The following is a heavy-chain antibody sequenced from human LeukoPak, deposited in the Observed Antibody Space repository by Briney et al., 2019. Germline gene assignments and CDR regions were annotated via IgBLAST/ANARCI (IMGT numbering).Heavy chain of an antibody. V-gene: IGHV1-69*01. J-gene: IGHJ1*01. CDR3: ARWEEYCSGGSCYSWYFQH. CDR1: GGTFSSYA. CDR2: IIPIFGTA. D-gene: IGHD2-15*01. Sequence: SVKVSCKASGGTFSSYAVSWERQAPGQGLEWMGGIIPIFGTANYAQKFQGRVTITADESTSTAYMELSSLRSEDTAVYYCARWEEYCSGGSCYSWYFQHWGQGTLVTVSS.